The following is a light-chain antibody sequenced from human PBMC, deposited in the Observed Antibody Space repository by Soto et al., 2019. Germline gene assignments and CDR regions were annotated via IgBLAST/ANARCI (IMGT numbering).Light chain of an antibody. V-gene: IGLV2-23*03. J-gene: IGLJ3*02. CDR3: CSYAGSCTFGV. CDR2: EGS. Sequence: QSALTQPASVSGSPGQSITISCPGPRSDAGSYNFVSWYQQHPAKAPKYMIYEGSPRPSGVSNRFSGSKSANTASLTISGLQAEDEAHYYCCSYAGSCTFGVFGGGTKVTVL. CDR1: RSDAGSYNF.